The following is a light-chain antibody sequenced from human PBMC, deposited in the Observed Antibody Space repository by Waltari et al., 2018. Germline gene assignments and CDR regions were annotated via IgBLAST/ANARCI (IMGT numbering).Light chain of an antibody. CDR2: DVS. J-gene: IGLJ3*02. CDR1: SSDVGGYNY. CDR3: CSYAGSYTWV. Sequence: QSALTQPRSVSGSPGQSVTISCTGTSSDVGGYNYVSWYQQHPVKAPNLMIYDVSKGPSGVPYRFSGSKSGNTASLTISGLQAEDEADYYCCSYAGSYTWVFGGGTKLTVL. V-gene: IGLV2-11*01.